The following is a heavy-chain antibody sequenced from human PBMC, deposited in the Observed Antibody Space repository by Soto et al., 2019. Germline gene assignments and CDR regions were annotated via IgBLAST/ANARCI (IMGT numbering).Heavy chain of an antibody. J-gene: IGHJ4*02. Sequence: QVQLVQSGAEVKKPGSSVKVSCKASGGTFSSYAISWVRQAPGQGLEWMGGIIPIFGTATYAQKFQGRVTITADESTSTAYMELSSLRSEDTAVYYCARAYSYTPENYFDYWGQGTLVTVSS. CDR2: IIPIFGTA. CDR1: GGTFSSYA. V-gene: IGHV1-69*01. D-gene: IGHD5-18*01. CDR3: ARAYSYTPENYFDY.